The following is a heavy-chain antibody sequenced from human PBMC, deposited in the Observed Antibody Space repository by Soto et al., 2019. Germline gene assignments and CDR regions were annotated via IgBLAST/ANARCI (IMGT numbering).Heavy chain of an antibody. V-gene: IGHV3-23*01. CDR3: AEGGDFDY. CDR2: IDGSGATT. Sequence: VQLLESGGGLAQPGGSLRLSCAASGFSFTSFVMSWVRQAPGKGLEWVSSIDGSGATTYYADSVKGRFTVSKDNSRTTLCLQMSSLRAEDTATYYCAEGGDFDYWGRGALVTVSS. D-gene: IGHD2-15*01. CDR1: GFSFTSFV. J-gene: IGHJ4*02.